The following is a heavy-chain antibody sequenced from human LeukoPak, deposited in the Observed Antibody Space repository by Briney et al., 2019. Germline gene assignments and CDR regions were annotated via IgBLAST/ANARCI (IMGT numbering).Heavy chain of an antibody. Sequence: GGSLSLSCAASGFTFRKYEMNWVRPAPGKGLEWLSYISGSGRTKYYADSVKGRFTISRDNAKDSVGLQMNSLRADDTAIYYCATYITGPTIDYWGQGTLVTVST. D-gene: IGHD3-10*01. V-gene: IGHV3-48*03. CDR2: ISGSGRTK. CDR3: ATYITGPTIDY. CDR1: GFTFRKYE. J-gene: IGHJ4*02.